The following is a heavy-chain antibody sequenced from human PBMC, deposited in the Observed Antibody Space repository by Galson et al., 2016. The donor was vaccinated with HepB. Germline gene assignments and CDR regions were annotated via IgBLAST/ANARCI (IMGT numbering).Heavy chain of an antibody. Sequence: SLRLSCAASGFTFSSYGMHWVRQAPGRGLEWVALIWHDGSNKYYADSVKGRFTISRDNSKNTLYLQMNSLRAEDTAVYYCAREQSTAALAMDVWGKGTTVTVSS. J-gene: IGHJ6*04. D-gene: IGHD6-6*01. CDR1: GFTFSSYG. V-gene: IGHV3-33*01. CDR3: AREQSTAALAMDV. CDR2: IWHDGSNK.